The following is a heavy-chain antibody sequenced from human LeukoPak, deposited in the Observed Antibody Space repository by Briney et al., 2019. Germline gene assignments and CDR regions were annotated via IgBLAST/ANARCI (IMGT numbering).Heavy chain of an antibody. CDR3: AREDARWQLGRPLDAFDI. V-gene: IGHV3-11*04. D-gene: IGHD1-1*01. CDR2: ISSSGSFI. CDR1: GFTFSDYY. J-gene: IGHJ3*02. Sequence: GGSLRLSCAASGFTFSDYYMSWIRQAPGKGLEWVSYISSSGSFIYYADSVKGRFTISRDNAKNSLYLHMNSLRAEDTAVYFCAREDARWQLGRPLDAFDIWGQGTMVTVSS.